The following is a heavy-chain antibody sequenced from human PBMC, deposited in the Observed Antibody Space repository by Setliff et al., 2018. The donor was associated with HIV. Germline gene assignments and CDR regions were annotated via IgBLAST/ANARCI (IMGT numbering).Heavy chain of an antibody. CDR2: IKPSGGST. CDR1: GYTFTSYY. Sequence: ASVKVSCKASGYTFTSYYMHWVRQAPGQGLEWMGIIKPSGGSTSYAQKFQGRVTMTRDTSTSTVYMELSSLRSEDTAVYYCARDMMYHYDRSGSFGYFGPWGQGTQVTVSS. D-gene: IGHD3-22*01. J-gene: IGHJ5*02. CDR3: ARDMMYHYDRSGSFGYFGP. V-gene: IGHV1-46*01.